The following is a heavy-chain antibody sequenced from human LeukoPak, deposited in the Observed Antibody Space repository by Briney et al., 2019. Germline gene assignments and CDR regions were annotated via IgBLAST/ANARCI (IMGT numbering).Heavy chain of an antibody. J-gene: IGHJ4*02. CDR1: GGTFSSYA. Sequence: ASVKVSCKASGGTFSSYAISWVRQAPGQGLEWMGWINPNSGGTNYAQKFQGWVTMTRDTSISTAYMELSRLRSDDTAVYYCAREDYYGSGSLRYWGQGTLVTVSS. D-gene: IGHD3-10*01. CDR3: AREDYYGSGSLRY. V-gene: IGHV1-2*04. CDR2: INPNSGGT.